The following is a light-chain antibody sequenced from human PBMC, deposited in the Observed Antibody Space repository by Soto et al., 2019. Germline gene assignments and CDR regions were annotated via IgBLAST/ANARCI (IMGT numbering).Light chain of an antibody. CDR2: DIS. J-gene: IGLJ2*01. Sequence: QSVLTQPPSVSGAPGQRVTISCTGSSSNLGVGYYVHWYQQLPPTARKHLIYDISNRPSGVPDRFSAFKSGTSAALAITGRLAEDEADYYCQSYDSSLRVSVFGGGTTLTVL. CDR1: SSNLGVGYY. CDR3: QSYDSSLRVSV. V-gene: IGLV1-40*01.